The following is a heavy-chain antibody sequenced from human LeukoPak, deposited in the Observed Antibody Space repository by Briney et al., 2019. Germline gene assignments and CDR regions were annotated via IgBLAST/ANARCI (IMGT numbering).Heavy chain of an antibody. V-gene: IGHV1-18*01. J-gene: IGHJ3*02. CDR1: GYAFTSYG. CDR2: ISYYNGNT. Sequence: SVKVSCKASGYAFTSYGISWVRQAPGQGLEWMGWISYYNGNTNYAPKLQGRVTMTTDTSTSTAYMELRSLRSDDTAVYYCAREDCSGGSCYSLSLTPVFHVFDIWGQGTMVTVSS. D-gene: IGHD2-15*01. CDR3: AREDCSGGSCYSLSLTPVFHVFDI.